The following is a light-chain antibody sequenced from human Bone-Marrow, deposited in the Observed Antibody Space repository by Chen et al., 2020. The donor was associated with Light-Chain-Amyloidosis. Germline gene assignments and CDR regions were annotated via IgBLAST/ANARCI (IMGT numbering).Light chain of an antibody. V-gene: IGKV4-1*01. CDR1: QSLLYSSNNKNY. CDR3: QQYYNTPRLT. Sequence: DIVMTQSQDSLAVSLGERATINCKSSQSLLYSSNNKNYLAWFQQKPGLPPKLLIYWASTRESGVPDRFSGSGSGTDFTLTISSLQAEDVAIYYCQQYYNTPRLTFGGGTKVEIK. J-gene: IGKJ4*01. CDR2: WAS.